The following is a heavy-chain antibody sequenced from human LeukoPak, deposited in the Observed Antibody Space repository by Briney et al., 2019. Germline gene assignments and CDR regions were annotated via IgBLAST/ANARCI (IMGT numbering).Heavy chain of an antibody. D-gene: IGHD2-15*01. J-gene: IGHJ4*02. CDR3: AKGSRGGSKYYFDY. CDR2: ISWNSGSI. CDR1: GFTFDDYA. V-gene: IGHV3-9*01. Sequence: GGSLRLSCAASGFTFDDYAMHWVRQAPGKGLEWASGISWNSGSIGYADSVKGRFTISRDNAKNSLYLQMNSLRAEDTALYYCAKGSRGGSKYYFDYWGQGTLVTVSS.